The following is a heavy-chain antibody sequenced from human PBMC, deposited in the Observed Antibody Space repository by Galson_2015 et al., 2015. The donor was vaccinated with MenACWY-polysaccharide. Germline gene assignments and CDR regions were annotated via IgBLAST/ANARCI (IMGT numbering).Heavy chain of an antibody. D-gene: IGHD3-22*01. Sequence: SVKVSCKASGYTFTSYDINWVRQATGQGLEWMGWMNPNSGNTGYAQKFQGRVTMTRNTSISTAYMELSSLRSEDTAVYYCARGDGSGYYILNDAFDIWGQGTMVTVSS. CDR3: ARGDGSGYYILNDAFDI. CDR2: MNPNSGNT. CDR1: GYTFTSYD. J-gene: IGHJ3*02. V-gene: IGHV1-8*01.